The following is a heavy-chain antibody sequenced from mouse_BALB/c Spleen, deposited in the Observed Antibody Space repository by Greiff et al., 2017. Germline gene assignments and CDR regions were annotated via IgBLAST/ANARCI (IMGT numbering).Heavy chain of an antibody. Sequence: EVKLLESGPGLVKPSQSLSLTCSVTGYSITSGYYWNWIRQFPGNKLEWMGYISYDGSNNYNPSLKNRISITRDTSKNQFFLKLNSVTTEDTATYYCARAGYYGSSYVFDYWGQGTTLTVSS. D-gene: IGHD1-1*01. CDR1: GYSITSGYY. J-gene: IGHJ2*01. CDR2: ISYDGSN. V-gene: IGHV3-6*02. CDR3: ARAGYYGSSYVFDY.